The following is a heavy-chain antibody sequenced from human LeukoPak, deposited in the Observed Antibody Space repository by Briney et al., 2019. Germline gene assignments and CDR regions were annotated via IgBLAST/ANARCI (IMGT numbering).Heavy chain of an antibody. CDR3: ARGAQLELRAPFDY. D-gene: IGHD1-7*01. V-gene: IGHV1-69*13. Sequence: GASVKVSCKASGGTFSSYAISWVRQAPGQGLEWMGGLIPIFGTANYAQKFQGRVTITADESTSTAYMELSSLRSEDTAVYYCARGAQLELRAPFDYWGQGTLVTVSS. CDR1: GGTFSSYA. J-gene: IGHJ4*02. CDR2: LIPIFGTA.